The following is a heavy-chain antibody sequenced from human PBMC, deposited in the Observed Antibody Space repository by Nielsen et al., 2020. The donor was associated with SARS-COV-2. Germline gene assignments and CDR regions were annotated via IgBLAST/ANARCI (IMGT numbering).Heavy chain of an antibody. V-gene: IGHV4-61*08. CDR2: IYYSGST. Sequence: SETLSLTCTVSGGSISSGGYYWSWIRQPPGKGLEWIGYIYYSGSTNYNPSLKSRVTISVDTSKNQFSLKLSSVTAADTAVYYCATGYYYYGMDVWGQGTTVTVSS. J-gene: IGHJ6*02. D-gene: IGHD2-8*02. CDR3: ATGYYYYGMDV. CDR1: GGSISSGGYY.